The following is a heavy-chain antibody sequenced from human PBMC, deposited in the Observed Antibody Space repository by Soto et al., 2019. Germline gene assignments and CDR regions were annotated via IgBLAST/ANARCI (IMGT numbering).Heavy chain of an antibody. J-gene: IGHJ4*02. CDR3: ARGIGYCSSTNSYSSRHLRLDS. CDR2: INHSGTT. V-gene: IGHV4-34*01. Sequence: QVQLQQWGAGLLKTSETLSLTCAVYGGPFSGYYWTWIRQTPGKGLEWIGEINHSGTTKYNPSLKSQVTISIDTSKNQFSLHVTSVTDADTAVYFCARGIGYCSSTNSYSSRHLRLDSWGQGSLVTVSS. CDR1: GGPFSGYY. D-gene: IGHD2-2*01.